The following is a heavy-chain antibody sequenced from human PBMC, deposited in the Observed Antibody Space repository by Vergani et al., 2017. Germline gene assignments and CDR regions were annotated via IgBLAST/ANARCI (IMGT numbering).Heavy chain of an antibody. J-gene: IGHJ6*02. V-gene: IGHV3-30*02. CDR2: LRYDGSNE. Sequence: QVQLVESGGGVVQPGGSLRLSCAASGFSFSTYGMHWVRQAPGRGLEWVAFLRYDGSNEYYGDAVKGRFIISRDNSKNMLSLEMHSLRAEDTAVYYCAKDQDTYYDILTGYYYYYGMDVWGQGTTVTVSS. CDR3: AKDQDTYYDILTGYYYYYGMDV. CDR1: GFSFSTYG. D-gene: IGHD3-9*01.